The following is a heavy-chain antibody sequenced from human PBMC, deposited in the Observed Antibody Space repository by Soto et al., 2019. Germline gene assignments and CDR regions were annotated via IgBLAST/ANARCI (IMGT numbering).Heavy chain of an antibody. Sequence: TLSLTCTFSVVSISSGGYYCSWIRQHPGKGLEWIGYIYYSGSTYYNPSLKSRVTISVDTSKNQFSLKLSSVTAADTAVYYCARDPSPDYYYYGMDVWGQGTTVTGSS. V-gene: IGHV4-31*03. CDR2: IYYSGST. J-gene: IGHJ6*02. CDR3: ARDPSPDYYYYGMDV. CDR1: VVSISSGGYY.